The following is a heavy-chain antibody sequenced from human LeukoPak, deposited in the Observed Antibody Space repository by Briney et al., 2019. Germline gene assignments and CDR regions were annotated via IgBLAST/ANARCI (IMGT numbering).Heavy chain of an antibody. D-gene: IGHD3-22*01. CDR3: ARNYYDTRGFYHVGGPDY. J-gene: IGHJ4*02. CDR1: GGSISSGGYY. V-gene: IGHV4-61*08. Sequence: PSETLSLTCTVSGGSISSGGYYWSWIRQSPEKGLEWIGYIFSSGSTNYNPSLNSRVTISVDTSKNQFSLKLSSVTAADTAVYYCARNYYDTRGFYHVGGPDYWGQGTLVTVSS. CDR2: IFSSGST.